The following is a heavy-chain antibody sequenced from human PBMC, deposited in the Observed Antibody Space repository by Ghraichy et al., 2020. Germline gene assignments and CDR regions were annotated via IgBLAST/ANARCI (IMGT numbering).Heavy chain of an antibody. V-gene: IGHV3-7*01. D-gene: IGHD2-15*01. CDR1: GFTFSSYW. CDR2: IKQDGSEK. CDR3: ATLRGGGRINWFDP. J-gene: IGHJ5*02. Sequence: LSLTCAASGFTFSSYWMSWVRQAPGKGLEWVANIKQDGSEKYYVDSVKGRFTISRDNAKNSLYLQMNSLRAEDTAVYYCATLRGGGRINWFDPWGQGTLVTVSS.